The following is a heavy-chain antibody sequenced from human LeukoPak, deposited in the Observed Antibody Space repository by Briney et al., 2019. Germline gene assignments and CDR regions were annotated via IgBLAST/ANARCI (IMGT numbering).Heavy chain of an antibody. CDR3: ARGGFDYYGTGRAFDV. CDR1: GYSFPTYG. J-gene: IGHJ4*02. D-gene: IGHD3-10*01. V-gene: IGHV1-18*01. CDR2: ISNDNGIT. Sequence: ASVTVSCTTSGYSFPTYGISWVRQAPGQGLEWMGWISNDNGITNYAPQFQGRVTLDTETYTSTAYMELRNLRSDDTAVYYCARGGFDYYGTGRAFDVWGQGTLVTVSS.